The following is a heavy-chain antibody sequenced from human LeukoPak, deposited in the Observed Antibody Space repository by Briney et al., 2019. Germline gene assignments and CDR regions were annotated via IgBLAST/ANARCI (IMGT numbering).Heavy chain of an antibody. CDR3: ARRQWTAFDF. Sequence: GGSLRLSCAASGFTFSSYWMSWVRQAPGKGLQWVANIKPDGNERYYVDYVKGRFTISRDNARSSLYLQMNSLRVEDTAIYYCARRQWTAFDFWGQGTMVTVSS. V-gene: IGHV3-7*01. CDR1: GFTFSSYW. J-gene: IGHJ3*01. D-gene: IGHD6-19*01. CDR2: IKPDGNER.